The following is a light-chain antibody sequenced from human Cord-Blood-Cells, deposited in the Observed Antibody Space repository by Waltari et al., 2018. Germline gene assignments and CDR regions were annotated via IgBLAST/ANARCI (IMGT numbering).Light chain of an antibody. Sequence: QSALTQPASVSGSPGQSITISCTGTSSDVGGYNYVSWYQQHPGKAPKLMIYDVSNRPSGVSNRFAGSKSANTAFLTISGLQAEDEADYYCSSYTSSSFWVFGGGTKLTVL. CDR1: SSDVGGYNY. CDR2: DVS. V-gene: IGLV2-14*01. J-gene: IGLJ3*02. CDR3: SSYTSSSFWV.